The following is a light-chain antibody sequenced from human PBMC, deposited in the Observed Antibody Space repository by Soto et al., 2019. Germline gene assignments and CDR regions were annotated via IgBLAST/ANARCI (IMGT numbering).Light chain of an antibody. Sequence: EIVLRQSPDTLSLSPGERATLSCRASQSLSSSYLAWYQQKPGQAPRLLIYAASSRATGIPDKFSGSGSGTDFTLTISRLEPEDFAVYYCHQYDNAPQTYGQGTKVDIK. CDR2: AAS. CDR3: HQYDNAPQT. CDR1: QSLSSSY. J-gene: IGKJ2*01. V-gene: IGKV3-20*01.